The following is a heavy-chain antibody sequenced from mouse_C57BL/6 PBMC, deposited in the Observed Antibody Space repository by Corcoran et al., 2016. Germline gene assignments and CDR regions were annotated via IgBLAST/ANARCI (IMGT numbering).Heavy chain of an antibody. D-gene: IGHD1-1*01. CDR3: ARERTWYGSSYGYFDV. CDR1: GYTFTDYN. V-gene: IGHV1-18*01. Sequence: EVQLQQSGPELVKPGASVKIPCKASGYTFTDYNMDWVKQSHGKSLEWIGDINPNNGGTIYNQKFKGKATLTVDKSSSTAYMELRSLTSEDTAVYYCARERTWYGSSYGYFDVWGTGTTVTVSS. CDR2: INPNNGGT. J-gene: IGHJ1*03.